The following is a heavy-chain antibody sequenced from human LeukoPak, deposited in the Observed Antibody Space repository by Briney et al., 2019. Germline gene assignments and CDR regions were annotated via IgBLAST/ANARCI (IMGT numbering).Heavy chain of an antibody. D-gene: IGHD3-10*01. Sequence: GGSLRLSCAASGFTFSNAWMSWVRQAPGKGLEWVGRIKSKTDGGTTDYAAPVKGRFTISRDDSKNTLYLQMNSLKTEDTAVYYCTTGLYDYDSGSYSFPWGQGTQVTVSS. CDR1: GFTFSNAW. J-gene: IGHJ5*02. CDR2: IKSKTDGGTT. V-gene: IGHV3-15*01. CDR3: TTGLYDYDSGSYSFP.